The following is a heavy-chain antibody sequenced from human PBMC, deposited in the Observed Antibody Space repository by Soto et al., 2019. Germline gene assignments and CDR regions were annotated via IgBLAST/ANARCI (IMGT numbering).Heavy chain of an antibody. V-gene: IGHV4-39*01. CDR1: GGSISSSSYY. D-gene: IGHD6-19*01. CDR2: IYYSGST. Sequence: PSETLSLTCTVSGGSISSSSYYWGWIRQPPGKGLEWIGSIYYSGSTYYNPSLKSRVTISVDTSKNQFSLKLSSVTAADTAVYYCASLSSGWYSRSNAFDIWGQGTMVTVSS. J-gene: IGHJ3*02. CDR3: ASLSSGWYSRSNAFDI.